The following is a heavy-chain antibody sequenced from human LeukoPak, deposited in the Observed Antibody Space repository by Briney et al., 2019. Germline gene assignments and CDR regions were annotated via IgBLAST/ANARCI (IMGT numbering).Heavy chain of an antibody. V-gene: IGHV4-39*07. CDR3: ARREIFGEKDYGDRKHYFDY. Sequence: PSETLSLTCTVSGGSISSGGYYWSWIRQPPGKGLEWIGEINHSGSTNYNPSLKSRVTISVDTSKNQFSLKLSSVTAADTAVYYCARREIFGEKDYGDRKHYFDYWGQGTLVTVSS. CDR2: INHSGST. CDR1: GGSISSGGYY. D-gene: IGHD4-17*01. J-gene: IGHJ4*02.